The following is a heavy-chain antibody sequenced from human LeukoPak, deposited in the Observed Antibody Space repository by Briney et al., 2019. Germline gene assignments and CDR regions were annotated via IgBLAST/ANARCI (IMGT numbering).Heavy chain of an antibody. CDR3: ARPDTAMEYYFDY. D-gene: IGHD5-18*01. V-gene: IGHV3-23*01. CDR2: ISGSGGST. J-gene: IGHJ4*02. CDR1: GFTFSSYA. Sequence: HPGGSLRLSCAASGFTFSSYAMSWVRQAPEKGLEWVSAISGSGGSTYYADSVKGRFTISRDNSKNTLYLQMNSLRAEDTAVYYCARPDTAMEYYFDYWGQGTLVTVSS.